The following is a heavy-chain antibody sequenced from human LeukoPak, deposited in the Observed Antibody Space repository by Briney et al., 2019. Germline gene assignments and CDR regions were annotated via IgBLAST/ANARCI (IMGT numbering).Heavy chain of an antibody. V-gene: IGHV4-30-4*01. Sequence: SSETLSLTCTVSGGSISSGDYYWSWIRQPPGKGLEWIGYIYYSGSTYYNPSLKSRVTISVDPSKNQFSLKLSSVTAADTAVYYCARALYYSSGYFFFDYWGQGILVTVSS. CDR1: GGSISSGDYY. D-gene: IGHD3-22*01. CDR2: IYYSGST. J-gene: IGHJ4*02. CDR3: ARALYYSSGYFFFDY.